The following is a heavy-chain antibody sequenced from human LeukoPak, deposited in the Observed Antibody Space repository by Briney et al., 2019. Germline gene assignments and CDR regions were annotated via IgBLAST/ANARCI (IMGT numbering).Heavy chain of an antibody. CDR1: GYTFISYY. D-gene: IGHD3-22*01. J-gene: IGHJ4*02. Sequence: ASVKVSCKASGYTFISYYMHWVRQAPGQGLEWMGIINPSGGSTSYAQKFQGRVTMTRDMSTSTVYMELSSLRSEDTAVYYCASYYYDSSGFDYWGQGTLVTVSS. CDR2: INPSGGST. CDR3: ASYYYDSSGFDY. V-gene: IGHV1-46*01.